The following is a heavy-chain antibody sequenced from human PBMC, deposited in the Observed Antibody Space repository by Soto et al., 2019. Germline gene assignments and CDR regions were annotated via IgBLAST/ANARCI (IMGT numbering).Heavy chain of an antibody. V-gene: IGHV3-30*18. CDR3: AKDVVVGATPGLGDYYYYYGMDV. Sequence: QVQLVESGGGGVQPGRSLRLSCAASGFTFSSYGMHWVRQAPGKGLEWVAVISYDGSNKYYAYSVKGRFTISRDNSKNALYLQMNSLRAEDTAVYYCAKDVVVGATPGLGDYYYYYGMDVWGQGTTVTVSS. CDR1: GFTFSSYG. D-gene: IGHD1-26*01. J-gene: IGHJ6*02. CDR2: ISYDGSNK.